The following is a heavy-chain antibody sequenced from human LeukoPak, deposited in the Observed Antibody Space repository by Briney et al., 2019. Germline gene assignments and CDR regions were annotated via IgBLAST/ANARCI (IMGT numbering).Heavy chain of an antibody. CDR1: GGSISSYS. Sequence: SETLSLTCIVSGGSISSYSWSWIRQPAGKGLEWIGRIYTSGSTNYNPSLKSRVAMSVDTSKNQFSLKLSSVTAADTAVYYCAREGCIAAAAALGDFDYWGQGTLVTVSS. V-gene: IGHV4-4*07. CDR2: IYTSGST. CDR3: AREGCIAAAAALGDFDY. J-gene: IGHJ4*02. D-gene: IGHD6-13*01.